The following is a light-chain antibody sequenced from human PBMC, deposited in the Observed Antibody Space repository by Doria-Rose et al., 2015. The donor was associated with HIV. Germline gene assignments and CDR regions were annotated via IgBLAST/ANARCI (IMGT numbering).Light chain of an antibody. J-gene: IGKJ3*01. V-gene: IGKV4-1*01. CDR2: WAS. CDR1: QSLLYTSKNY. Sequence: TQSPESLGMSLGERATLNCKSNQSLLYTSKNYSAWYQQKPGQPPKLLIYWASTRQSGVPARFSGSVSGTDFTLTISSLEAEDVAVYYCQQYYDTPSFGPGTTVDIK. CDR3: QQYYDTPS.